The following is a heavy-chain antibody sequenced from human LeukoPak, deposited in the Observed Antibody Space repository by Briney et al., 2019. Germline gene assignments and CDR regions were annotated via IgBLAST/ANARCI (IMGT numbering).Heavy chain of an antibody. CDR3: ARAGFHYYDSSGYDY. D-gene: IGHD3-22*01. CDR2: IGTAGDT. J-gene: IGHJ4*02. CDR1: GLSFSSYD. V-gene: IGHV3-13*01. Sequence: PGGSLRLSCAASGLSFSSYDMHWVRQATGKGLEWVSSIGTAGDTYYPGSVKGRFTISRENAKNSLYLQMNSLRAGDTAVYYCARAGFHYYDSSGYDYWGQGTLVTVSS.